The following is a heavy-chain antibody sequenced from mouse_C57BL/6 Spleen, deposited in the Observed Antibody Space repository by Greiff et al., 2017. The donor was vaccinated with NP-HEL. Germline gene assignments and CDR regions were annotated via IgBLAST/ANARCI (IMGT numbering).Heavy chain of an antibody. CDR1: GYTFTSYW. J-gene: IGHJ3*01. CDR2: IYPSDSET. D-gene: IGHD2-4*01. CDR3: ARVLDDYDRSLFAY. Sequence: QVQLKQPGAELVRPGSSVKLSCKASGYTFTSYWMDWVKQRPGQGLEWIGNIYPSDSETHYNQKFKDKATLTVDKSSSTAYMQLSSLTSEDSAVYYCARVLDDYDRSLFAYWGQGTLVTVSA. V-gene: IGHV1-61*01.